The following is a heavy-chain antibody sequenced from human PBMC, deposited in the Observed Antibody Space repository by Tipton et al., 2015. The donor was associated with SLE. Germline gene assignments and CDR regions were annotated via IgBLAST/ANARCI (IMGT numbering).Heavy chain of an antibody. D-gene: IGHD4-23*01. CDR2: ISYDGSTK. CDR1: GFTFRNYD. J-gene: IGHJ6*03. V-gene: IGHV3-30*04. CDR3: ATAAVDHGGSAGDYYQMDV. Sequence: SLRLSCAASGFTFRNYDMHWVRQAPGKGLEWVALISYDGSTKYYADSVKGRFTISRDNSRDTLYLQMNSLRSEDTAVYYCATAAVDHGGSAGDYYQMDVWGKGTTVTVSS.